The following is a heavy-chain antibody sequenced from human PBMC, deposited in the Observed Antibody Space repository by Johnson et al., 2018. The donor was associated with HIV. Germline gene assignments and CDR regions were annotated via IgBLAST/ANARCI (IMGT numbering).Heavy chain of an antibody. CDR2: ISFAGSNK. D-gene: IGHD3-22*01. V-gene: IGHV3-30-3*01. J-gene: IGHJ3*02. Sequence: QVQLVESGGGVVQPGRSLILSCAASGFTFSSSAMHWVRQAPGKGLAWVAVISFAGSNKYYADSVMGRSTISRDISKHTLYLQMNSLRAEDTAVYDCARGPPMMVVVFGAFHIWGQGTMVTVSS. CDR3: ARGPPMMVVVFGAFHI. CDR1: GFTFSSSA.